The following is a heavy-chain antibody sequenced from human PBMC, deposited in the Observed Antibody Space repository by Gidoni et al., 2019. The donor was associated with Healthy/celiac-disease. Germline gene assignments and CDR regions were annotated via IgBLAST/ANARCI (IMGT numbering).Heavy chain of an antibody. CDR2: IYYSGST. V-gene: IGHV4-59*01. D-gene: IGHD3-3*01. CDR3: ARDSARGFLEWPYGMDV. Sequence: QVQLQESGPGLVKPSETLSLTCTVSGGSISSYYWSWIRQPPGKGLEWIGYIYYSGSTHYNPSLKSRVTISVDTSKNQFSLKLSSVTAADTAVYYCARDSARGFLEWPYGMDVWGQGTTVTVSS. J-gene: IGHJ6*02. CDR1: GGSISSYY.